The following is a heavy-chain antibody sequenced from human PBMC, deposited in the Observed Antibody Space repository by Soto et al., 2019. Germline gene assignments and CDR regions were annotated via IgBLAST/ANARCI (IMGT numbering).Heavy chain of an antibody. CDR3: ARADYYDSSGNWFDP. V-gene: IGHV1-2*04. J-gene: IGHJ5*02. CDR1: GYTFTGYY. CDR2: INPNSGGT. D-gene: IGHD3-22*01. Sequence: GASVKVSCKASGYTFTGYYMHWVRQAPGQGLEWMGWINPNSGGTNYAQKFQGWVTMTRDTSISTAYMELSRLRSDDTAVYYCARADYYDSSGNWFDPWGQGTLVTV.